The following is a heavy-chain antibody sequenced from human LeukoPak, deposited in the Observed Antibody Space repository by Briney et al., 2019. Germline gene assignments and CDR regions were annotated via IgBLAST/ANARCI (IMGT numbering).Heavy chain of an antibody. CDR1: GYTFTDYY. CDR3: ATDTGYSSSGGAFDI. CDR2: VDPEDGET. J-gene: IGHJ3*02. V-gene: IGHV1-69-2*01. D-gene: IGHD6-13*01. Sequence: ASVKVSCKVSGYTFTDYYMHWVQQALGKGLEWMGLVDPEDGETICAEKFQGRVTITADTSTDTAYMELSSLRSEDTAVYYCATDTGYSSSGGAFDIWGQGTMVTVSS.